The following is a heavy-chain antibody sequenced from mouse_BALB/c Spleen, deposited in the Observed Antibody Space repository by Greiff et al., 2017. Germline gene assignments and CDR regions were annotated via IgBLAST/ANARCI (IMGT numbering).Heavy chain of an antibody. CDR3: ARGDGNPYAMDY. Sequence: QVQLQQSGPELVRPAVSVKISCKGSGYTFTDYAMHWVKQSHAKSLEWIGVISTYYGNTNYNQKFKGKATMTVDKSSSTAYMELARLTSEDSAIYYCARGDGNPYAMDYWGQGTSVTVSS. CDR2: ISTYYGNT. V-gene: IGHV1-67*01. J-gene: IGHJ4*01. D-gene: IGHD2-1*01. CDR1: GYTFTDYA.